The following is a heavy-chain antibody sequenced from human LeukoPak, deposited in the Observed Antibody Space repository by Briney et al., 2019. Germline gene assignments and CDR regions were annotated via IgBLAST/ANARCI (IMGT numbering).Heavy chain of an antibody. J-gene: IGHJ6*02. V-gene: IGHV4-61*08. CDR1: GGSISSGGYS. D-gene: IGHD6-6*01. CDR3: ARVGIGSSDPYYYYGMDV. Sequence: SETLSLTCAVSGGSISSGGYSWSWIRQPPGKGLEWIGYIYYSGSTNYNPSLKSRVTISVDTSKNQFSLKLSSVTAADTAVYYCARVGIGSSDPYYYYGMDVWGQGTTVTVSS. CDR2: IYYSGST.